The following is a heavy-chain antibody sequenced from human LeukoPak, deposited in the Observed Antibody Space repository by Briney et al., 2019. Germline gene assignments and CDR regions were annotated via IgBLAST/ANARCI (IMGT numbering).Heavy chain of an antibody. CDR1: GFTFSSYS. J-gene: IGHJ3*02. CDR3: RRRHTIFWEFDAFDI. D-gene: IGHD3-9*01. V-gene: IGHV3-69-1*02. Sequence: GGSLRLSCAASGFTFSSYSMNWVRQAPGKGLEWVATMTSSSTIYYADSVKGRFTISRDNAKNSLYLQMNSLRDEDTFFFSSRRRHTIFWEFDAFDIWGRGTKVTVSS. CDR2: MTSSSTI.